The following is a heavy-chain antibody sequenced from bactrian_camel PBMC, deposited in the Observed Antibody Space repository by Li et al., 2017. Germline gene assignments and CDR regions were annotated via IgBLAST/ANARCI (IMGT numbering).Heavy chain of an antibody. Sequence: DVQLVESGGGSVQAGGSLRLSCAASVDIYSSNYMAWFRQAPGKGLGWVSGINRGGDATYYADSVKGRFTISRDNAKNTVYLQMNSLKPEDTALYYCSVATTSGTFNYWGQGTQVTVS. CDR3: SVATTSGTFNY. J-gene: IGHJ4*01. V-gene: IGHV3S40*01. D-gene: IGHD2*01. CDR2: INRGGDAT. CDR1: VDIYSSNY.